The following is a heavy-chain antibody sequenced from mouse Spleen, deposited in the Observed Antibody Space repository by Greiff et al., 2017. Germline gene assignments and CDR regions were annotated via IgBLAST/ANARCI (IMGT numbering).Heavy chain of an antibody. CDR1: GYTFTEYT. CDR3: ARHERGGYYGYAFDY. D-gene: IGHD1-2*01. J-gene: IGHJ2*01. V-gene: IGHV1-62-2*01. CDR2: FYPGSGSI. Sequence: VMLVESGAELVKPGASVKLSCKASGYTFTEYTIHWVKQRSGQGLEWIGWFYPGSGSIKYNEKFKDKATLTADKSSSTVYMELSRLTSEDSAVYFCARHERGGYYGYAFDYWGQGTTLTVSS.